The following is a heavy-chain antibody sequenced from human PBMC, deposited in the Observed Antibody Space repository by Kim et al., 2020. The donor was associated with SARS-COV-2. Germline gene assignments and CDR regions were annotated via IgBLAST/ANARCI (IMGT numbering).Heavy chain of an antibody. CDR3: ARPARTDLYYYDTADAFDI. Sequence: SETLSLTRTVSGGSISSSSYYWGWIRQPPGKGLEWIGSIYYSGSTYYNPSLKSRVTISVDTSKNQFSLKLSSVTAADTAVYYCARPARTDLYYYDTADAFDIWGQGTMVTVSS. V-gene: IGHV4-39*01. D-gene: IGHD3-22*01. J-gene: IGHJ3*02. CDR2: IYYSGST. CDR1: GGSISSSSYY.